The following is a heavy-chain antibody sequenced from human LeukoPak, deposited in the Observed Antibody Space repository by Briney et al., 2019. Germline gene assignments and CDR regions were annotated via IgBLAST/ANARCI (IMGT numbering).Heavy chain of an antibody. CDR1: GYTFTGYY. Sequence: ASVKVSCKASGYTFTGYYIHWVRQAPGRRLEWIVEVNPDSGGANYAQNFQGRVTMTRDTSISTAYMELSRLRSDDTAVYYCARGCCSTTSCYDFPFWGRGTLVTVSS. CDR2: VNPDSGGA. V-gene: IGHV1-2*02. D-gene: IGHD2-2*01. CDR3: ARGCCSTTSCYDFPF. J-gene: IGHJ4*02.